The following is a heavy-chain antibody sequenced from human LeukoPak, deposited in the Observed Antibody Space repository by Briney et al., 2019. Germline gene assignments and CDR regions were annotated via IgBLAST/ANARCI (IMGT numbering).Heavy chain of an antibody. Sequence: PGGSLRLSCAASGFTLSIYGMHWVRQAPGKGPEWLSFIRYDGANKHYADSVEGRFTVSRDNSKNTVFLQMNSLRADDTAVYYCTRDSTAHYYEVWGQGTLVTVSS. J-gene: IGHJ4*02. CDR3: TRDSTAHYYEV. CDR2: IRYDGANK. CDR1: GFTLSIYG. D-gene: IGHD3-22*01. V-gene: IGHV3-30*02.